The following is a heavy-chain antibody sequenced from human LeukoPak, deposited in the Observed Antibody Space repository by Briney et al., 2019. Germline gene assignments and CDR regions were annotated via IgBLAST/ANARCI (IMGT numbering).Heavy chain of an antibody. CDR1: GFTFSSYA. V-gene: IGHV3-30-3*01. Sequence: PGGSLRLSCAASGFTFSSYAMHRVRQAPGKGLEWVAVISYDGSNKYYADSVKGRFTISRGNSKNTLYLQMNSLRAEDTAVYYCARDPYYYDSSGYYHGGYYFDYWGQGTLVTVSS. CDR2: ISYDGSNK. D-gene: IGHD3-22*01. J-gene: IGHJ4*02. CDR3: ARDPYYYDSSGYYHGGYYFDY.